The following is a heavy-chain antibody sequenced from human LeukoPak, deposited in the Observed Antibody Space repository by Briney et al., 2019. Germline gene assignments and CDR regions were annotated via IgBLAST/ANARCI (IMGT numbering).Heavy chain of an antibody. CDR3: ARHHYAAGYFDY. V-gene: IGHV4-38-2*02. Sequence: SETLSLTCTVSGYSISSGYYWGWIRQPPGKGLEWIGSIYHSGSTYYNPSLKSRVTISVDTSKNQFSLKLSSVTAADTAVYYCARHHYAAGYFDYWGQGTLVTVSS. D-gene: IGHD2-2*01. CDR2: IYHSGST. J-gene: IGHJ4*02. CDR1: GYSISSGYY.